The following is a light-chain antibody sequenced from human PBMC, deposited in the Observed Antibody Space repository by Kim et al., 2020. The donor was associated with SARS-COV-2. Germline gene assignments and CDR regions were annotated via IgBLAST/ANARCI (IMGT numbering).Light chain of an antibody. CDR2: DAS. CDR3: QQYNTNSRT. J-gene: IGKJ1*01. CDR1: QSINKW. Sequence: DIQMTQSPSSLSASVGDRVTITCRASQSINKWLAWYQQKPGRAPKVLIYDASTLPSGVPSRFSGSGSGTEFILTINSLQPDDFATYFCQQYNTNSRTFGQGTKVDIK. V-gene: IGKV1-5*01.